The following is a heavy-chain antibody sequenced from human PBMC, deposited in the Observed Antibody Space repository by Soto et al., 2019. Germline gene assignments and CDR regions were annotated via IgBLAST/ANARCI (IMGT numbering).Heavy chain of an antibody. CDR2: INHGGST. CDR3: ANLDMITFGGVIGPNDEFDI. Sequence: SETLSLTCAVYGGSFSGYYWSWIRQPPGKGLEWIGEINHGGSTNYNPSPKSRVTISVDTSKNQFSLKLSSVTAADTAVYYCANLDMITFGGVIGPNDEFDIWGQGTMVTVSS. J-gene: IGHJ3*02. V-gene: IGHV4-34*01. D-gene: IGHD3-16*02. CDR1: GGSFSGYY.